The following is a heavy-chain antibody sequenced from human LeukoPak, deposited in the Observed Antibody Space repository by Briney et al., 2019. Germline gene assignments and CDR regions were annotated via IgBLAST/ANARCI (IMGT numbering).Heavy chain of an antibody. Sequence: ASQTLSLTCAISGDSVSSNSAAWNWIRQSPSRGLEWLGRTYYRSKWYNDYAVSVKSRITINPDTSKNQFSLQLDSVTPEDTAVYYCERDRRGYYYDSHAFDIWGQGTMVTVSS. D-gene: IGHD3-22*01. V-gene: IGHV6-1*01. CDR2: TYYRSKWYN. J-gene: IGHJ3*02. CDR3: ERDRRGYYYDSHAFDI. CDR1: GDSVSSNSAA.